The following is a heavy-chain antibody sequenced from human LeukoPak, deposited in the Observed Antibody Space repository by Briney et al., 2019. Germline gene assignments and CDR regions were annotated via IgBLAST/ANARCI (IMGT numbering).Heavy chain of an antibody. CDR1: GYTFTGYY. Sequence: ASVKVSCKASGYTFTGYYMHWVRQAPGQGLEWMGWINPNSGGTNYAQKFQGRVTMTRDTSISTAYMELSRLRSDDTAVYYCARGSSIEARRSPPGYWGQGTLVNVSS. D-gene: IGHD6-6*01. J-gene: IGHJ4*02. V-gene: IGHV1-2*02. CDR3: ARGSSIEARRSPPGY. CDR2: INPNSGGT.